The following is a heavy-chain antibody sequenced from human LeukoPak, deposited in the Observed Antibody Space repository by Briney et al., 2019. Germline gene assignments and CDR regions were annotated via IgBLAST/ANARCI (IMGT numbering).Heavy chain of an antibody. V-gene: IGHV1-46*01. CDR2: INPSGGST. J-gene: IGHJ4*02. CDR1: GYTFTSYC. D-gene: IGHD1-1*01. Sequence: GASVKVSCKASGYTFTSYCMHWVRQAPGQGLEWMGIINPSGGSTSYAQKFQGRVTMTTDTSTSTAYMELRSLRSDDTAVYYCARVDSVRRQREDYWGQGTLVTVSS. CDR3: ARVDSVRRQREDY.